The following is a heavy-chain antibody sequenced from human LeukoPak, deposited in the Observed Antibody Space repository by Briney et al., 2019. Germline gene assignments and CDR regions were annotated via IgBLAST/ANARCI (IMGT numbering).Heavy chain of an antibody. D-gene: IGHD3-22*01. CDR2: ITGSGGGT. V-gene: IGHV3-23*01. Sequence: GGSLRLSCAASGFTFNNYAMTWVRQAPGKGLEWVSTITGSGGGTYYADSVKGRFTISRDNSKNTLYLQMNSLRAEDTAVYYCAKAKDDSSGYYYPYWGQGTLVTVSS. CDR3: AKAKDDSSGYYYPY. CDR1: GFTFNNYA. J-gene: IGHJ4*02.